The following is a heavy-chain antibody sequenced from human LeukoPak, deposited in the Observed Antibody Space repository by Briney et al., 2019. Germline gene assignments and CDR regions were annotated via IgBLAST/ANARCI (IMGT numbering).Heavy chain of an antibody. V-gene: IGHV1-18*01. D-gene: IGHD4-17*01. CDR2: ISSYNSNT. CDR1: GYTFTSYG. Sequence: ASVKVSCKASGYTFTSYGISWVRQAPGQGLEWMGWISSYNSNTHYAQKLQGRVTMTTDTSTSTAYMELRSLRSDDTAVYYCARDLVPYGDYDTSDYWGQGTLVTVSS. J-gene: IGHJ4*02. CDR3: ARDLVPYGDYDTSDY.